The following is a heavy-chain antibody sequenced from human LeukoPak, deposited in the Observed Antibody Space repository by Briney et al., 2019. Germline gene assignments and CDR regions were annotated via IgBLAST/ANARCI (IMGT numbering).Heavy chain of an antibody. D-gene: IGHD2-2*01. Sequence: PAETLSLTCGVWGGSFSGFYWSGIRQPPGKGVEWIGEINQCGSTNYNPSLKSRVTISVDTSENQSSLKLSSVTAADTAVYYCARGGGIVVVPAAMGYAFDIWGQGTMVTVSS. J-gene: IGHJ3*02. V-gene: IGHV4-34*01. CDR1: GGSFSGFY. CDR3: ARGGGIVVVPAAMGYAFDI. CDR2: INQCGST.